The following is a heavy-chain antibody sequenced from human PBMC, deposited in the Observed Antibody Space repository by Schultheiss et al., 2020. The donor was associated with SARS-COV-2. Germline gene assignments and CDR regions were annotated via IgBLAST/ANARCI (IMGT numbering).Heavy chain of an antibody. J-gene: IGHJ5*02. CDR1: GGSISSGGYY. V-gene: IGHV4-31*03. CDR3: ARDHEVPAAPYNWFDP. CDR2: IYYSGST. D-gene: IGHD2-2*01. Sequence: SETLSLTCTVSGGSISSGGYYWSWIRQHPGKGLEWIGYIYYSGSTNYNPSLKSRVTISVDTSKNQFYLKLSSVTASDTAVYYCARDHEVPAAPYNWFDPWGQGTLVTFSS.